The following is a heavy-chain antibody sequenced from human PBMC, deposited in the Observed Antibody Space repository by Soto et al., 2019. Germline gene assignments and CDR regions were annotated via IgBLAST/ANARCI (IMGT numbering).Heavy chain of an antibody. CDR2: ISGSGGSE. CDR1: GFTFSSYA. D-gene: IGHD5-18*01. J-gene: IGHJ6*02. Sequence: GGSLRLSCAASGFTFSSYAMSWVRQAPGKGLEWVSAISGSGGSEFYADSVKGRFTISRDNSKNTLYLQMKSLRAEDTALYYCAKGDTTMITVYYAMDVWGQGTKVTVSS. V-gene: IGHV3-23*01. CDR3: AKGDTTMITVYYAMDV.